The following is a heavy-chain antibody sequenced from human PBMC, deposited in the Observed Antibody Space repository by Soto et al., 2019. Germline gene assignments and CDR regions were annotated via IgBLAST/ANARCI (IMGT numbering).Heavy chain of an antibody. Sequence: SETLSLTCTVSGGSISSYYWSWIRQPPGKGLEWIGYIYYSGSSNYNPSLKSRVTISVDTSKNQFSLKLSSVTAADTAVYYCAILSTDCSSTSCYLGPRRGMDVWGQGTTVTVSS. D-gene: IGHD2-2*01. CDR3: AILSTDCSSTSCYLGPRRGMDV. CDR2: IYYSGSS. J-gene: IGHJ6*02. V-gene: IGHV4-59*01. CDR1: GGSISSYY.